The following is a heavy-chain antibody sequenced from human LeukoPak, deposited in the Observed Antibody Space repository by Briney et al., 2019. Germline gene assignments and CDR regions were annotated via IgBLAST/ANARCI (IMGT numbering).Heavy chain of an antibody. CDR3: AKGEEGSTSLYGMDV. CDR1: GFTFSSYG. V-gene: IGHV3-30*18. D-gene: IGHD2-2*01. CDR2: ISYDGSNK. Sequence: GRSLRLSCAASGFTFSSYGMHWVRQAPGKGLEWVAVISYDGSNKYYADSVKGRFTISRDNSKNTLYLQMNSLRAEDTAVYYCAKGEEGSTSLYGMDVWGKGTTVTVSS. J-gene: IGHJ6*04.